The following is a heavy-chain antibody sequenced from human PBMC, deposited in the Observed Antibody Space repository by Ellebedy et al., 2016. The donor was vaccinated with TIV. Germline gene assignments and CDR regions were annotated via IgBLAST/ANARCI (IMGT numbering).Heavy chain of an antibody. Sequence: GESLKISCKSSGYNFSSYWIGWVRQMPGKGLEWMGIIYPGDSDTRYSPSFQGQVTISVDKSINTASLQWSSLKASDSAMYYCARHVGDDSHFDSWGQGTLVTVSS. V-gene: IGHV5-51*01. CDR3: ARHVGDDSHFDS. J-gene: IGHJ4*02. CDR1: GYNFSSYW. CDR2: IYPGDSDT. D-gene: IGHD2-15*01.